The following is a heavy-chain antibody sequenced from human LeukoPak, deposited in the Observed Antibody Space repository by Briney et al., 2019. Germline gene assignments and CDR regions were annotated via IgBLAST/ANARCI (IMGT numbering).Heavy chain of an antibody. J-gene: IGHJ4*02. D-gene: IGHD4-17*01. Sequence: SDTLALTCAISGGSISSSNWWAWVRQPPGKGLEWVGEIYLRGNTNYNPSLESRVTISVDESKTQLSLRLESVTAADTAVYYCARGTITTVTDSWGPGTLVTVSS. V-gene: IGHV4-4*02. CDR2: IYLRGNT. CDR3: ARGTITTVTDS. CDR1: GGSISSSNW.